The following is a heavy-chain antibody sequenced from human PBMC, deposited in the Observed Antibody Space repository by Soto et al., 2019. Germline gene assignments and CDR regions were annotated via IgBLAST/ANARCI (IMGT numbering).Heavy chain of an antibody. CDR1: GFTFNRYW. J-gene: IGHJ4*02. D-gene: IGHD6-6*01. CDR2: IKKDGSEQ. V-gene: IGHV3-7*01. Sequence: GGSLRLSCAASGFTFNRYWMSWVRQAPGKGLEWVANIKKDGSEQYYVDSVKGRFTVSRDNAKNSLTLQMSGLRAEDTAVYYCARGSSSWYFDFWGQGTLVTVSS. CDR3: ARGSSSWYFDF.